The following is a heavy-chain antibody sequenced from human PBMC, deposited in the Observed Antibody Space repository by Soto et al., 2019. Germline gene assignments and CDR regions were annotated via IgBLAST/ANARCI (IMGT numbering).Heavy chain of an antibody. Sequence: GGSLRLSCAASGFTFISYAMSWVRQAPGKGLEWVSAISGSGGGTYYADSVTGRFTISKNNPKNTLYLQMNSLRAEHTAVYYCAKGVVIIVVVDYYGMDVWGQGTTVTVSS. CDR2: ISGSGGGT. J-gene: IGHJ6*02. V-gene: IGHV3-23*01. CDR1: GFTFISYA. CDR3: AKGVVIIVVVDYYGMDV. D-gene: IGHD3-3*01.